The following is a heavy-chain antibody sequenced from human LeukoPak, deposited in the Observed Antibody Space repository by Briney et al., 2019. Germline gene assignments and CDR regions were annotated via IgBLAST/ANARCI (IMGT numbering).Heavy chain of an antibody. Sequence: GGSLRLSCAASGFTFSDYAMSWVRQAPGKGLEWVSAIRGSGGTTYYTDSAKGRFTISRDNSKNTLYLQMHSLRAEDTAVYYCAKTQRSDSSSYTPYWDYWGQGTLVTVSS. CDR2: IRGSGGTT. J-gene: IGHJ4*02. V-gene: IGHV3-23*01. D-gene: IGHD3-22*01. CDR3: AKTQRSDSSSYTPYWDY. CDR1: GFTFSDYA.